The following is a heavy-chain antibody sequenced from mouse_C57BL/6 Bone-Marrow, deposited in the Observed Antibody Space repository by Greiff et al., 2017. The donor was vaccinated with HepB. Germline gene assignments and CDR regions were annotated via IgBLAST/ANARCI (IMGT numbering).Heavy chain of an antibody. V-gene: IGHV5-4*01. CDR3: ARDPFYGGFAY. D-gene: IGHD1-1*02. J-gene: IGHJ3*01. CDR1: GFTFSSYA. CDR2: ISDGGSYT. Sequence: EVKVVESGGGLVKPGGSLKLSCAASGFTFSSYAMSWVRQTPEKRLEWVATISDGGSYTYYPDNVKGRFTISKDNAKNNLYLQMSHLKSEDTAMYYCARDPFYGGFAYWGQGTLVTVSS.